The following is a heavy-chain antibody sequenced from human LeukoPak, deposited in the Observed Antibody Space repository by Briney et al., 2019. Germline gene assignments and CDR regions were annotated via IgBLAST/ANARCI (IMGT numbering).Heavy chain of an antibody. CDR2: INPNSGGT. V-gene: IGHV1-2*02. CDR1: GYTFTNYY. D-gene: IGHD6-19*01. J-gene: IGHJ5*02. Sequence: ASVKVSCKASGYTFTNYYMHWVRQAPGQGLEWMGWINPNSGGTNYAQKLQGRVTMTTDTSTSTAYMELRSLRSDDTAVYYCARAQWLVRENWFDPWGQGTLVTVSS. CDR3: ARAQWLVRENWFDP.